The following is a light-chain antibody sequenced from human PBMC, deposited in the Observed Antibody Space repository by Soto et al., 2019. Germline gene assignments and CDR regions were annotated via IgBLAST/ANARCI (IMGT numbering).Light chain of an antibody. Sequence: DIVMTQSPDSLAPSLGERATINCKSSQSVLSSSNNKNYLAWYQQRPGQPPKLLIYWASTRESGVPDRFSGSGSGTDFTLTISSLQAEDVAVYYCQQYSTSRRTFGQGTKLEIK. CDR1: QSVLSSSNNKNY. CDR2: WAS. CDR3: QQYSTSRRT. V-gene: IGKV4-1*01. J-gene: IGKJ2*01.